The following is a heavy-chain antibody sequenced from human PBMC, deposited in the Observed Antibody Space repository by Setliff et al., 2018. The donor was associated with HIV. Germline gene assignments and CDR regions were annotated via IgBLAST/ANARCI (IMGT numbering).Heavy chain of an antibody. J-gene: IGHJ3*01. CDR3: AKPTSGMYPRAFDL. Sequence: GGSLRLSCAASGFTLSNYWMSWVRQAPGKGLEWVADVSPDGYEKRYADFVKGRFTVSRDNSKNILFLQMDSLGVEDTGIYYCAKPTSGMYPRAFDLWGRGTVVTVSS. V-gene: IGHV3-23*01. CDR1: GFTLSNYW. D-gene: IGHD1-26*01. CDR2: VSPDGYEK.